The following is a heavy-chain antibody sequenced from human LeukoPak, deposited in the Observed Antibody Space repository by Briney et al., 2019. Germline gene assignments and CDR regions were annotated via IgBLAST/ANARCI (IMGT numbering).Heavy chain of an antibody. CDR2: IYYSGST. Sequence: PSETLSLTCTVSGGSISSSSYYWGWIRQPPGKGLEWIGSIYYSGSTYYNPSLKSRVTISVDTSKNQFPLKLSSVTAADTAVYYCASSIVGAIFYWGQGTLVTVSS. D-gene: IGHD1-26*01. V-gene: IGHV4-39*01. J-gene: IGHJ4*02. CDR1: GGSISSSSYY. CDR3: ASSIVGAIFY.